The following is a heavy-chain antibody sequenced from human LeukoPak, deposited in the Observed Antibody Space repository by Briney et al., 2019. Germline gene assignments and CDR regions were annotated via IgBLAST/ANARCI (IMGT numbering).Heavy chain of an antibody. J-gene: IGHJ4*02. CDR2: INHSGST. D-gene: IGHD5-18*01. CDR3: ARHRIQLWFLTVFDY. CDR1: GGSFSGYY. Sequence: SETLSLTCAVYGGSFSGYYWSWIRQPPGKGLEWIGEINHSGSTNYNPSLKSRVTISVDTSKNQFSLKLSSVTAADTAVYYCARHRIQLWFLTVFDYWGQGTLVTVSS. V-gene: IGHV4-34*01.